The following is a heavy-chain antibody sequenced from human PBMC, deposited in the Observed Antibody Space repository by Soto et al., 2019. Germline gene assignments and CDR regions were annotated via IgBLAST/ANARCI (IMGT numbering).Heavy chain of an antibody. J-gene: IGHJ5*02. CDR2: IYHSGTT. CDR3: ARSLLTSSWYAGS. V-gene: IGHV4-38-2*01. Sequence: SETLSLTCAVSGYSISSGYYWGWIRQPPGKGLEWIGSIYHSGTTYYNPSLKSRVTISLDTSKNQLSLKLSSVTAADTAVYYCARSLLTSSWYAGSWGQGTLVTVSS. D-gene: IGHD6-13*01. CDR1: GYSISSGYY.